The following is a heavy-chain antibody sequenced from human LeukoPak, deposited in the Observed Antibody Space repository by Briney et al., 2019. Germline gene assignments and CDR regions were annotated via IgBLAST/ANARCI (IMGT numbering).Heavy chain of an antibody. CDR1: GFTFDDYA. CDR2: ISWNSGSI. Sequence: PGRSLRLSCAASGFTFDDYAMHWVRQAPGKGLEWVSGISWNSGSIDYADSVKGRFTISRDNAKNFLYLQMNSLRPEDTAFYYCAKAEGFFGGYYDHWGQGTLVTVSS. V-gene: IGHV3-9*01. J-gene: IGHJ4*02. D-gene: IGHD4-23*01. CDR3: AKAEGFFGGYYDH.